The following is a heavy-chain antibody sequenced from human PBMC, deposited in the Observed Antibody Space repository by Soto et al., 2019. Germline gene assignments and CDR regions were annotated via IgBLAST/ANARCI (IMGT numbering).Heavy chain of an antibody. V-gene: IGHV2-5*01. D-gene: IGHD3-22*01. CDR3: ARKWLLHENYYYYCMYV. CDR2: IYWNDDK. CDR1: GFSLSTSGVG. J-gene: IGHJ6*02. Sequence: QITLKESGPTLVKLAQTLTLTCTFSGFSLSTSGVGVAWILQPQGEALEWRALIYWNDDKRYSPSLTRRLTITKETSQNQVVLTMTNMDPMDTAPYYCARKWLLHENYYYYCMYVWGQGHTATVSS.